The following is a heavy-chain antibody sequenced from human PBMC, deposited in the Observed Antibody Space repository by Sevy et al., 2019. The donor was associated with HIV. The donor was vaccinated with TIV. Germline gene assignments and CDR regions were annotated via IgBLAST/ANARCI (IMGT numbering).Heavy chain of an antibody. CDR3: AKDPRVTISGTTNYYYYMDV. Sequence: GGSLRLSCAASGFSFSTYGMHWVRQVPGKGLEWVAFIRHDGGNRYYVDSVKGQFTISRDNSKNTLYLQMNSLRPEDTAIYYCAKDPRVTISGTTNYYYYMDVWGKWTTVTVSS. CDR1: GFSFSTYG. J-gene: IGHJ6*03. CDR2: IRHDGGNR. D-gene: IGHD1-7*01. V-gene: IGHV3-30*02.